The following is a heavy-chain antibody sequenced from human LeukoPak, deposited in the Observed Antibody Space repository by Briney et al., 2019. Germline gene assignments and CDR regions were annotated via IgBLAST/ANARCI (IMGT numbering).Heavy chain of an antibody. Sequence: GASVKVSCKASGYTFTSYDINWVRQATGQGLEWMGWMNPNSGNTGYAQKFQGRVTMTRNTSINTAYMELSSLRPEDTAVYYCARAYYDILTGPNNYYYMDVWDKGTTVTVSS. CDR1: GYTFTSYD. CDR2: MNPNSGNT. D-gene: IGHD3-9*01. V-gene: IGHV1-8*01. J-gene: IGHJ6*03. CDR3: ARAYYDILTGPNNYYYMDV.